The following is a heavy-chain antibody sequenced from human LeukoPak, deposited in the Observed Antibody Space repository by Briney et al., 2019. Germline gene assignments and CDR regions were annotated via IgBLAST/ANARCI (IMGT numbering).Heavy chain of an antibody. J-gene: IGHJ4*02. CDR3: ASLDSYYDILTGYYTFNDY. D-gene: IGHD3-9*01. CDR2: IYYSGST. Sequence: PSETLSLTCTVSGGSISSSSYYWGWIRQPPGKGLEWIVSIYYSGSTYYNPSLKSRVTISVDTSKNQFSLKLSSVTAADTAVYYCASLDSYYDILTGYYTFNDYWGQGTLVTVSS. V-gene: IGHV4-39*01. CDR1: GGSISSSSYY.